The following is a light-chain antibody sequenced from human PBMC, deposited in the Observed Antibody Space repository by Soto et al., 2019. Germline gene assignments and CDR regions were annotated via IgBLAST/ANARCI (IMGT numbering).Light chain of an antibody. J-gene: IGLJ2*01. CDR1: SSDVGGYNY. Sequence: QSVLTQPPSASGSPGQSVTISCTGTSSDVGGYNYVSWYQQHPGKAPKLMIYEVSKRPSGVPDRLSGSKSGNTASLTVSGLQVEDEADYYCASYTGSGTLVFGGGTKLTVL. CDR3: ASYTGSGTLV. CDR2: EVS. V-gene: IGLV2-8*01.